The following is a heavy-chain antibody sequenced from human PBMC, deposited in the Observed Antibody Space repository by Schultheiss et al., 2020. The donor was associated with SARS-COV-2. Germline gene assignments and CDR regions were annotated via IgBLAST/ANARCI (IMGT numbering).Heavy chain of an antibody. D-gene: IGHD1-1*01. CDR3: ARRNALEV. Sequence: GESLKISCAASGFDLSDYYINWVRQAPGRGLEWISYISSSGDTVYYADSVTGRFTVSRDNAKKSLFLQMNSLRVEDTAVYYCARRNALEVWGQGTTVTVSS. CDR1: GFDLSDYY. J-gene: IGHJ6*02. CDR2: ISSSGDTV. V-gene: IGHV3-48*01.